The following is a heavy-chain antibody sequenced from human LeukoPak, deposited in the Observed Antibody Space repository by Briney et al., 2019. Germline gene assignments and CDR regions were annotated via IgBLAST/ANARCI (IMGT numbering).Heavy chain of an antibody. J-gene: IGHJ4*02. CDR2: IYYSGST. CDR3: ARDRLSYLDY. Sequence: PSETLSLTCTVSGGSISSGGYYWSWIRQHPGKGLEWIGYIYYSGSTYYNPSLKSRVTISVDTSKNQFSLKLSSVTAADTAVYYCARDRLSYLDYWGQGTLVIVSS. V-gene: IGHV4-31*03. CDR1: GGSISSGGYY. D-gene: IGHD6-19*01.